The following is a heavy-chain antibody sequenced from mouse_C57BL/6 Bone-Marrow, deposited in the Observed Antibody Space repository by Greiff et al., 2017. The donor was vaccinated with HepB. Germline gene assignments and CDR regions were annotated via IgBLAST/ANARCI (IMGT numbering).Heavy chain of an antibody. CDR1: GYTFTSYW. CDR3: AREFHYYVSSYGFAY. V-gene: IGHV1-59*01. D-gene: IGHD1-1*01. CDR2: IDPSDSYT. Sequence: QVQLQQSGAELVRPGTSVKLSCKASGYTFTSYWMHWVKQRPGQGLEWIGVIDPSDSYTNYNQKFKGKATLTVDTSSSTAYMQLSSLTSEDSAVYYCAREFHYYVSSYGFAYWGQGTLVTVSA. J-gene: IGHJ3*01.